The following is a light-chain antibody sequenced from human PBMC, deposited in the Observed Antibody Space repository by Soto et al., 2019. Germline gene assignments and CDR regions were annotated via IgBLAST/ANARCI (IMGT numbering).Light chain of an antibody. CDR2: GAS. Sequence: EIVLTQSPDTLSLSPGERATFSCRATQSITNKYVAWYQQKAGQARRLLIHGASTRATGIPDRFRGSGSGTDLTLSMTRVGPEGFAVYYCHQYVESPKAFGQGTNREIK. J-gene: IGKJ2*01. V-gene: IGKV3-20*01. CDR1: QSITNKY. CDR3: HQYVESPKA.